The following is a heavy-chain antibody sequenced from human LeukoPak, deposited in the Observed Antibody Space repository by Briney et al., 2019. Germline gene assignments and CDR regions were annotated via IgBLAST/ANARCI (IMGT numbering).Heavy chain of an antibody. V-gene: IGHV3-23*01. D-gene: IGHD3-16*01. CDR1: GFTFGTYA. CDR3: VKEMSGYAYGDY. J-gene: IGHJ4*02. CDR2: ISARGDRT. Sequence: GGSLRLSCVPPGFTFGTYAMSWFRQAAGKGLEWVSAISARGDRTYYADSVKGRFTISRDNSKNTLYVQMNSLRVEDTAAYFCVKEMSGYAYGDYWGQGALVTVSS.